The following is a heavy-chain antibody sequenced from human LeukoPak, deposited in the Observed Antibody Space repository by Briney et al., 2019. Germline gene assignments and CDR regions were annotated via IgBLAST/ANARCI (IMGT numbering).Heavy chain of an antibody. CDR1: GASMSSYY. CDR3: ASLGTGSDFDY. V-gene: IGHV4-59*01. D-gene: IGHD3-16*01. J-gene: IGHJ4*02. CDR2: IYYSGTT. Sequence: SETLSLTCIVSGASMSSYYWSWIRQPPGKGLEWIAYIYYSGTTNYNPSLMSRVTISVDTSKNQFSLKLSSVTAADTAVYYCASLGTGSDFDYWGQGTLVTVSS.